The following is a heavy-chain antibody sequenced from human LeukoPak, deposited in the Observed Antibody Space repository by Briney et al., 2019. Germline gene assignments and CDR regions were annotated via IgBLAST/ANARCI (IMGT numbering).Heavy chain of an antibody. D-gene: IGHD1-26*01. V-gene: IGHV1-69*01. CDR1: GGTFSSYA. CDR3: ARGGPYSGSYSDYYYYGMDV. Sequence: SVKVSCKASGGTFSSYAISWVRQAPGQGLEWMGGIIPIFGTANYAQKFQGRVTITADESTSTAYMELSSLRSEDTAVYYCARGGPYSGSYSDYYYYGMDVWGQGTTVTVSS. J-gene: IGHJ6*02. CDR2: IIPIFGTA.